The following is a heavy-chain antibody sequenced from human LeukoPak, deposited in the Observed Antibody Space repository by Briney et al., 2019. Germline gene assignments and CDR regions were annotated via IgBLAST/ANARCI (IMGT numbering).Heavy chain of an antibody. CDR1: GFTFSDYY. V-gene: IGHV3-11*04. J-gene: IGHJ4*02. CDR3: AKDYYDNNNYHGSAGYFDY. Sequence: GGSLRLSCAASGFTFSDYYMSWIRQAPGKGLEWVSYISSSGSTIYYADSVKGRFTISRDNAKNSLYLQMGSLRAEDTAVYYCAKDYYDNNNYHGSAGYFDYWGQGTLVTVSS. D-gene: IGHD3-22*01. CDR2: ISSSGSTI.